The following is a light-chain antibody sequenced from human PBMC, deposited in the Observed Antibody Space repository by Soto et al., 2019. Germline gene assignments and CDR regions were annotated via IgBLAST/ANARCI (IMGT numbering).Light chain of an antibody. CDR3: SSFTSGDIYV. CDR1: SSDVGGYNY. Sequence: QSVLTQPASVSGSPGQSITISCTGTSSDVGGYNYDSWYQQHPGKAPKLMIYEVRNRPSGVSNRFSGSKSGSTASLTISRLQAEDEAHYYCSSFTSGDIYVFGTGTKVTVL. CDR2: EVR. J-gene: IGLJ1*01. V-gene: IGLV2-14*01.